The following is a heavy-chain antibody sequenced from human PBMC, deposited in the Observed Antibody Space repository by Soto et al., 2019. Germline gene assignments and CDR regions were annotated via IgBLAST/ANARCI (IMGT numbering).Heavy chain of an antibody. CDR1: GFTFSSYA. CDR2: ISSDGSHT. D-gene: IGHD2-15*01. V-gene: IGHV3-30-3*01. Sequence: QVQLVESGGGVVQPGRSLRLSCAASGFTFSSYAMHWVRQAPGKGLEWVAVISSDGSHTYYADSVKGRFTISRDNSKNTLYLQMNSLRAEDTAVNYCAREVVAPEGYYYGLDVWGQGTTGTVSS. J-gene: IGHJ6*01. CDR3: AREVVAPEGYYYGLDV.